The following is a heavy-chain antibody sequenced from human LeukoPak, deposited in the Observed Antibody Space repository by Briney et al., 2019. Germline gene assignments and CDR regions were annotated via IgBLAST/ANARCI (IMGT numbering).Heavy chain of an antibody. J-gene: IGHJ6*03. CDR1: GYTFTGYY. Sequence: ASVKVSCKASGYTFTGYYMHWVRQAPGQGLEWMGWINPNSGGTNYAQKFQGRFTMTRDTSISTAYMELSRLRSDDTAVYYCARISGYSYGALGYMDVWGKGTTVTVSS. D-gene: IGHD5-18*01. V-gene: IGHV1-2*02. CDR3: ARISGYSYGALGYMDV. CDR2: INPNSGGT.